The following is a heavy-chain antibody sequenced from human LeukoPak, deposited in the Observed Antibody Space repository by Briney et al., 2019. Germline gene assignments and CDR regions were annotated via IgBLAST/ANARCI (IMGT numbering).Heavy chain of an antibody. CDR1: GGSITASSYY. CDR2: IYYSGST. Sequence: SETLSLTCTVSGGSITASSYYWGWIRQPPGKGLEWIGIIYYSGSTYYNPSLKGRVTISVDTSKNQFSLKLSSVTAADTAVYYCARAFRARYFDLWGRGTLVTVSS. D-gene: IGHD2/OR15-2a*01. V-gene: IGHV4-39*01. CDR3: ARAFRARYFDL. J-gene: IGHJ2*01.